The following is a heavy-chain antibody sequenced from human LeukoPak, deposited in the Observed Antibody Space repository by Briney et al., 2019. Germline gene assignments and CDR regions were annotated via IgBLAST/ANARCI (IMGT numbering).Heavy chain of an antibody. CDR2: IGTAGDT. CDR1: GFTFSSYD. Sequence: GGSLRLSCAASGFTFSSYDMHWVRQATGKGLEWVSAIGTAGDTYYSGSVKGRFTISRENAKNSLYLQMNSLRAGDTAVYYCTRSIAAAGPYYYYYYGMDVWGQGTTVTVSS. V-gene: IGHV3-13*01. D-gene: IGHD6-13*01. J-gene: IGHJ6*02. CDR3: TRSIAAAGPYYYYYYGMDV.